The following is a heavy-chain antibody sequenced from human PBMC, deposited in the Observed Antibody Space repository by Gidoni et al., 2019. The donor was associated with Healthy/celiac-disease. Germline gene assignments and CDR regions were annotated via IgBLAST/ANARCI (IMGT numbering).Heavy chain of an antibody. V-gene: IGHV4-59*08. CDR2: IYYSGSP. Sequence: QVQLPASGPGLVKPSETLSLTCTVSGCSFSSYYWSWIRQPPGKGLDWIGYIYYSGSPNYNPSLKRRVTISVDTAKNQCSRKLSSVTAADTAVYYCARHDYCGGDCYYDAFDIWGQGKMVTVSS. D-gene: IGHD2-21*02. CDR3: ARHDYCGGDCYYDAFDI. CDR1: GCSFSSYY. J-gene: IGHJ3*02.